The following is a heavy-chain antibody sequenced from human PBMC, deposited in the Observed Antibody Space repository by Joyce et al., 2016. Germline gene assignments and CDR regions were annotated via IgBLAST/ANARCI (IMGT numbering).Heavy chain of an antibody. Sequence: EVHLVESGGGLVQPGGSLRLSCAASGFTFSSSWMTWVRQVPGKGLGWVANIDQDGSEIYYVDSVKGRFTISRDNSKNSLFLQMHSLRAEDTAVYHCARDWALNYWGQGTLVTVSS. J-gene: IGHJ4*02. V-gene: IGHV3-7*03. CDR1: GFTFSSSW. CDR3: ARDWALNY. D-gene: IGHD7-27*01. CDR2: IDQDGSEI.